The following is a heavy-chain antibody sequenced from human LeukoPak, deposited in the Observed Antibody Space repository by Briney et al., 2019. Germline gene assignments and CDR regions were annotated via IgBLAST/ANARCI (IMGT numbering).Heavy chain of an antibody. D-gene: IGHD3-3*01. CDR3: ARQNYDFWSGYSYYFDY. Sequence: SETLSLTCTVSGGSISSYYWSWIRQPPGKGLEWIGYIYYSGSTNYNPSLKSRVTISVDTSKNQFSLKLSSVTAADTAVYYSARQNYDFWSGYSYYFDYWGQGTLVTVSS. V-gene: IGHV4-59*08. CDR2: IYYSGST. J-gene: IGHJ4*02. CDR1: GGSISSYY.